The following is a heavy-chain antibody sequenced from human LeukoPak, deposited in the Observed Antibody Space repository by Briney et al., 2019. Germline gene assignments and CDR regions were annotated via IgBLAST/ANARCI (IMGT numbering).Heavy chain of an antibody. CDR3: ARDQGSRNYYYYMDV. V-gene: IGHV4-59*01. D-gene: IGHD1-14*01. CDR1: GGSISSYY. CDR2: IYYSGST. Sequence: SETPSLTCTVSGGSISSYYWSWIRQPPGKGLEWIGYIYYSGSTNYNPSLKSRVTISVDTSKNQFSLKLSSVTAADTAVYYCARDQGSRNYYYYMDVWGKGTTVTVSS. J-gene: IGHJ6*03.